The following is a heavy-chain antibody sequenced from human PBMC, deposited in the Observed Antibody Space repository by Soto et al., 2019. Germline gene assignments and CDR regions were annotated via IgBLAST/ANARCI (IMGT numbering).Heavy chain of an antibody. J-gene: IGHJ4*02. V-gene: IGHV3-33*01. D-gene: IGHD6-6*01. CDR3: ARSHSSSYGVSGY. Sequence: GGSLRLSCAASGFTFSSYGMHWVRQAPGKGLEWVAVIWYDGSNKYYADSVKGRFTISRDNSKNTLYLQMNSLRAEDTAVYYCARSHSSSYGVSGYWGQGTLVTVS. CDR1: GFTFSSYG. CDR2: IWYDGSNK.